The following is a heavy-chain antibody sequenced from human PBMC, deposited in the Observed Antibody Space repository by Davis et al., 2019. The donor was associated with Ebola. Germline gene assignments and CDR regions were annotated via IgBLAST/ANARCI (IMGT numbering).Heavy chain of an antibody. D-gene: IGHD3-3*01. CDR2: MYHSGST. CDR3: AGGYDFWSGHYYYGMDV. J-gene: IGHJ6*02. CDR1: GYSITENFY. Sequence: GSLRLSCIVSGYSITENFYWGWIRQPPGKGLEWIGSMYHSGSTYYNPSLKSRVTISLDTSKNQFSLKLNSVTAADTAVYYCAGGYDFWSGHYYYGMDVWGQGTTVTVSS. V-gene: IGHV4-38-2*02.